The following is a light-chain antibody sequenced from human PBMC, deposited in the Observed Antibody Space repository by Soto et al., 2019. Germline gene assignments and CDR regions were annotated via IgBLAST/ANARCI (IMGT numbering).Light chain of an antibody. CDR3: QVWDISSDHYV. CDR1: NIGSKS. Sequence: SYELTQPPSVSVAPGQTARITCGINNIGSKSVYWYQQRSGQAPVLVVYDGSDRPSGIPKRLSGSTSGTTATLTISRVEAGDEADYICQVWDISSDHYVFGTGTKVTVL. CDR2: DGS. V-gene: IGLV3-21*02. J-gene: IGLJ1*01.